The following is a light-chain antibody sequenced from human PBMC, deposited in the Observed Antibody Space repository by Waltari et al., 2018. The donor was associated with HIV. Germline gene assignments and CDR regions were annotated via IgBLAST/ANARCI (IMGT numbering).Light chain of an antibody. J-gene: IGKJ4*01. CDR1: PGVRQY. Sequence: DIQMTQSPSSLSASVGDRVTITCRASPGVRQYVAWYHQRPGAPNKVISYGATILQARGEPRFSASGSGTDFSLTISSLRAEDLGIYYCQTYNGPPFAFGGGTKV. V-gene: IGKV1-27*01. CDR3: QTYNGPPFA. CDR2: GAT.